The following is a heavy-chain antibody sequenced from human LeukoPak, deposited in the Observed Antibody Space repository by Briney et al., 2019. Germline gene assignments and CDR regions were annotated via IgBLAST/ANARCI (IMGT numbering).Heavy chain of an antibody. D-gene: IGHD3-22*01. CDR1: GFTFSTYW. Sequence: GGSLRLSCAASGFTFSTYWMSWVRQAPGKGLEWVDNIKEDGSEKYYGDSVKGRFTISRDNAKNSLYLEMNSLRVDDTAVYYCARDSSGYQWGQGTLVTVSS. J-gene: IGHJ4*02. CDR2: IKEDGSEK. CDR3: ARDSSGYQ. V-gene: IGHV3-7*01.